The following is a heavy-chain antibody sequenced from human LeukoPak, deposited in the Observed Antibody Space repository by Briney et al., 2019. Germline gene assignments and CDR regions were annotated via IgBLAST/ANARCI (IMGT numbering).Heavy chain of an antibody. D-gene: IGHD2-8*02. Sequence: ASVKVSCKASGYTFSNYYMHWVRQAPGQGLEWMGLINPTGTGTNYAQKFRGRVTLTRDTSTTTVYMELSSLRSEDSAVYYCAREESGGYFDYWGRGTLVTVSS. CDR2: INPTGTGT. CDR1: GYTFSNYY. V-gene: IGHV1-46*01. J-gene: IGHJ4*02. CDR3: AREESGGYFDY.